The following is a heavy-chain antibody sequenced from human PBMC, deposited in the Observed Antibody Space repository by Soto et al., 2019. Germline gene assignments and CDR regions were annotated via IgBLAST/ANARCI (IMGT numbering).Heavy chain of an antibody. D-gene: IGHD2-15*01. J-gene: IGHJ4*02. V-gene: IGHV3-21*04. CDR1: GFTFSSYS. CDR2: ISSSRSYI. Sequence: PGGSLRLSCAASGFTFSSYSMNWVRQAPGKGLEWVSSISSSRSYIYYADSVKGRFTISRDNAKNSLYMQMNSLRVEDTAMYYCAADTGDIEVVPATTWGQGTLVTVSS. CDR3: AADTGDIEVVPATT.